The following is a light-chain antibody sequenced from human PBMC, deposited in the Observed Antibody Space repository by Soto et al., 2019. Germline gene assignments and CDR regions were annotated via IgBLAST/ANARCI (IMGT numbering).Light chain of an antibody. CDR2: EVT. Sequence: QSALTQPASVSGSPGQSITISCTGTSSDVGGYDFVSWYQHCPGKAPKLIIYEVTKRPSGVSSRFSGSKSGNTASLTISWRQAEESADYYCSSYTKTALLGVFGGGTKLTV. J-gene: IGLJ3*02. CDR3: SSYTKTALLGV. V-gene: IGLV2-14*01. CDR1: SSDVGGYDF.